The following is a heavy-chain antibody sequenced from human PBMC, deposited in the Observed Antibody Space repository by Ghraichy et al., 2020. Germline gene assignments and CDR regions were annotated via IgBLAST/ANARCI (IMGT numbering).Heavy chain of an antibody. J-gene: IGHJ4*02. CDR3: ARRGDYFDY. Sequence: SQTLSLTCTVSGGSISSSSYYWGWIRQPPGKGLEWIGSIYYSGSTYYNPSLKSRVTISIDTSKNQLSLKLSSVTAADTAVYYCARRGDYFDYWGQGTLGTVSS. V-gene: IGHV4-39*01. D-gene: IGHD3-16*01. CDR2: IYYSGST. CDR1: GGSISSSSYY.